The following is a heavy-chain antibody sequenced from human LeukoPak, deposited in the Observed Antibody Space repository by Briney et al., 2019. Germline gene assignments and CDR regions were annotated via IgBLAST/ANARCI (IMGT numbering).Heavy chain of an antibody. Sequence: GGSLRLSCAASGFTFSSYSMNWVRQAPGQGLEWVSSISSSSSYIYYADSVKGRFTISRDNAKNSLYLQMNSLRAEDTAVYYCARDGSARVVVAATSGPHWGQGTLVTVSS. CDR2: ISSSSSYI. CDR3: ARDGSARVVVAATSGPH. J-gene: IGHJ1*01. CDR1: GFTFSSYS. D-gene: IGHD2-15*01. V-gene: IGHV3-21*01.